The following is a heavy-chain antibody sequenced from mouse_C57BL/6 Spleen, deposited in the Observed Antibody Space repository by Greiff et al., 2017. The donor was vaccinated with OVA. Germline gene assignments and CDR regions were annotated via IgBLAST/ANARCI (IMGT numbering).Heavy chain of an antibody. D-gene: IGHD1-1*01. CDR3: ARGHYYGSSPYAMDY. CDR1: GYTFTNYW. J-gene: IGHJ4*01. CDR2: IYPGGGYT. V-gene: IGHV1-63*01. Sequence: VQLQQSGAELVRPGTSVKMSCKASGYTFTNYWIGWAKQRPGHGLEWIGDIYPGGGYTNYNEKFKGKATLTADKSSSTAYMQFSSLTSEDSAIYYCARGHYYGSSPYAMDYWGQGTSVTVSS.